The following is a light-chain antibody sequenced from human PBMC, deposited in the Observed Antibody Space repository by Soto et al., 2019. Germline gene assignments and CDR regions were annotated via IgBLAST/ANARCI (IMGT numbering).Light chain of an antibody. CDR3: LLSYSGARLYV. V-gene: IGLV7-46*01. CDR2: DTS. Sequence: QAVVTQEPSLTVSPGGTVTLTCGSSTGAVTSGHYPYWFQQKPGQAPRTLIYDTSNKHSWTPARFSGSLLGGKAALTLPGAQPEDEAEYYCLLSYSGARLYVFGTGTKVTVL. CDR1: TGAVTSGHY. J-gene: IGLJ1*01.